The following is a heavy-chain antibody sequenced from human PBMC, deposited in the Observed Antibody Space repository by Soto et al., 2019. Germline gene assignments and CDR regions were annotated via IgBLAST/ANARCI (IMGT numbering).Heavy chain of an antibody. CDR1: GFTFDDYA. CDR3: AKDIRRGFSSAWGD. D-gene: IGHD6-19*01. J-gene: IGHJ4*02. Sequence: EVQLVESGGGLVQPGRSLRLSCAASGFTFDDYAMHWVRQAPGKGLEWVSGMSWNSGTIAYADSVKGRFTVSRDNAKKSLYLQMNSLRADDTAVYYCAKDIRRGFSSAWGDWGQGALVTVSS. CDR2: MSWNSGTI. V-gene: IGHV3-9*01.